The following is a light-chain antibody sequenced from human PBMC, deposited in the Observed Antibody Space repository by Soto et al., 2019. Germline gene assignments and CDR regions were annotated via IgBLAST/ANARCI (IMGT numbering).Light chain of an antibody. Sequence: DIQMTQSPSSLSASVGDRVTIACQASQDISKYLNWYQFRPGQAPKLLIYDASNLETGVPSRYRGSGSGTQFSITITSLQPEDVATYYCQQYDNLLALTFGGGTKVQIK. CDR3: QQYDNLLALT. V-gene: IGKV1-33*01. J-gene: IGKJ4*01. CDR1: QDISKY. CDR2: DAS.